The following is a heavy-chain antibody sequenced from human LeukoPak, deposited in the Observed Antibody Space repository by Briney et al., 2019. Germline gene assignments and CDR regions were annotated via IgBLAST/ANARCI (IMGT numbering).Heavy chain of an antibody. J-gene: IGHJ6*03. CDR1: GGPFSGYY. Sequence: PSETLSLTCAVYGGPFSGYYWSWIRQPAGKGLEWIGEFNHSGSTNYNPSLKSRVTISVDTSKNQFSLNLSSVTAADTAVYYCARVYSSSSKTHYYYYMDVWGKGTTVTVSS. D-gene: IGHD6-6*01. CDR2: FNHSGST. V-gene: IGHV4-34*01. CDR3: ARVYSSSSKTHYYYYMDV.